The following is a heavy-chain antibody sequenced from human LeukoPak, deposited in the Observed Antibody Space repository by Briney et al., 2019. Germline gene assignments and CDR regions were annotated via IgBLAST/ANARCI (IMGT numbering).Heavy chain of an antibody. D-gene: IGHD2-15*01. CDR3: ARERSSVISDAFDI. CDR2: IYYSGST. Sequence: SETLSLTCTGSGGSISSSSYYWGWIRQPPGKGLEWIGSIYYSGSTYYNPSLKSRVTISVDTSKNQFSLKLSSVTAADTAVYYCARERSSVISDAFDIWGQGTMVTVSS. J-gene: IGHJ3*02. CDR1: GGSISSSSYY. V-gene: IGHV4-39*07.